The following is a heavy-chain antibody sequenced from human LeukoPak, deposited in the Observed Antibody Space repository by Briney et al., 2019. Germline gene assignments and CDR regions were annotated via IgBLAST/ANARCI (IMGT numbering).Heavy chain of an antibody. J-gene: IGHJ4*02. V-gene: IGHV4-59*01. CDR3: ARANYGSGSYYGFDY. D-gene: IGHD3-10*01. Sequence: KSSETLSLTCTVSGGSISSYYWSWIRQPPGKGLEWIGYIYYSGSTNYNPSLKSRVTISVDTSKNQFSPKLSSVTAADTAVYYCARANYGSGSYYGFDYWGQGTLVTVSS. CDR2: IYYSGST. CDR1: GGSISSYY.